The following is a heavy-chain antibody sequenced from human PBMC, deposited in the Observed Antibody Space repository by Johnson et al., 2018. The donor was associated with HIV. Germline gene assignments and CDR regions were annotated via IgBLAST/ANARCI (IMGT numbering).Heavy chain of an antibody. CDR1: GFTVSSNY. CDR3: ARAYSYGAFDI. J-gene: IGHJ3*02. V-gene: IGHV3-66*01. CDR2: IYSGDNT. Sequence: LVESGGGVVQPGRSLRLSCAASGFTVSSNYMNWVRQAPGKGLEWVSVIYSGDNTFHADSVKGRFIISRDNSKNTLYLQMNSLRAEDTAVYYCARAYSYGAFDIWGLGTKVTVSS. D-gene: IGHD5-18*01.